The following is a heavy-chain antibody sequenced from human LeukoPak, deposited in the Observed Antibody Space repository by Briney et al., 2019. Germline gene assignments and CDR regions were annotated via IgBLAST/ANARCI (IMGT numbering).Heavy chain of an antibody. V-gene: IGHV1-69*02. J-gene: IGHJ4*02. CDR1: GGTFSSYT. CDR3: ARQIVGATTPLDY. Sequence: ASVKVSCTASGGTFSSYTISWVRQAPGQGLEWMGRIIPILGIANYAQKFQGRVTITADKSTSTAYMELSSLRSEDTVVYYCARQIVGATTPLDYWGQGTLVTVSS. D-gene: IGHD1-26*01. CDR2: IIPILGIA.